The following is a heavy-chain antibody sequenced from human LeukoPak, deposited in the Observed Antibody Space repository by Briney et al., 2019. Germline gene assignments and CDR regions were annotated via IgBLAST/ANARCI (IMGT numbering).Heavy chain of an antibody. CDR2: ISYDGNNK. CDR3: ARDLSNGGSFDY. CDR1: GLTFTTYS. Sequence: PGGSLRLSCAASGLTFTTYSMHWVRQTPGKGLEWVAVISYDGNNKFYEDSLKGRFTISRDNSKNTLYLEMNSLRAEDTAVYYCARDLSNGGSFDYWGQGTLVTVSS. V-gene: IGHV3-30-3*01. D-gene: IGHD6-19*01. J-gene: IGHJ4*02.